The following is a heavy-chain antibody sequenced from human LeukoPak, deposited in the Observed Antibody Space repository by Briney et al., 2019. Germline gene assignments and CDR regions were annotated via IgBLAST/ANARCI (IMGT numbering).Heavy chain of an antibody. CDR2: IYYSGGT. V-gene: IGHV4-59*01. CDR3: ARVSSGWSEWYFDC. D-gene: IGHD6-19*01. CDR1: GGSISSYY. Sequence: SETLSLTCTVSGGSISSYYWSWVRQPPGKGLEWIGYIYYSGGTNYNPSLKSRVTISVDTSRNQFSLNLRSVTAADTAVYYCARVSSGWSEWYFDCWGQGTLVTVSS. J-gene: IGHJ4*02.